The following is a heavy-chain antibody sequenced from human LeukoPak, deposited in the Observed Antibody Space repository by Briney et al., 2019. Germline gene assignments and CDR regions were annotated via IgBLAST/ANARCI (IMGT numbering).Heavy chain of an antibody. D-gene: IGHD2-15*01. J-gene: IGHJ4*02. CDR1: GFTFSNYW. V-gene: IGHV3-7*01. CDR2: IKQDGGEK. Sequence: GGSLRLSCAASGFTFSNYWMNWVRQAPGKGLEWVASIKQDGGEKYYLDSVRGRVSISRDNAKHSLFLELNSLTAEATAVYYCAGSRGYCSGGSCYFDYWGQGTLVTVSS. CDR3: AGSRGYCSGGSCYFDY.